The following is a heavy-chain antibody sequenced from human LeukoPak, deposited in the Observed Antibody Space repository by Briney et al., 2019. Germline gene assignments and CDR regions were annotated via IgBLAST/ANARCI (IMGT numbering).Heavy chain of an antibody. V-gene: IGHV2-5*02. CDR3: AHRPGGYYDSSGYYWRDWFDP. CDR1: GFSLSTSGVG. J-gene: IGHJ5*02. Sequence: SGPTLVKPTQTLTLTCTFSGFSLSTSGVGVGWIRQPPGKALEWLALIYWDDDKRYSPSLKSRLTITKDTSKNQVVLTMTNMDPVDTATYYCAHRPGGYYDSSGYYWRDWFDPWGQGNLVTVSS. D-gene: IGHD3-22*01. CDR2: IYWDDDK.